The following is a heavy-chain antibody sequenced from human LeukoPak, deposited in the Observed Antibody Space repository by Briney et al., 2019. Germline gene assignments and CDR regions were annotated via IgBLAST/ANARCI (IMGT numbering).Heavy chain of an antibody. CDR2: ISAYNGNT. J-gene: IGHJ6*02. CDR1: GGTFTSYG. Sequence: GASVKVSCKASGGTFTSYGISWVRQAPGQGLEWMGWISAYNGNTNYAQKLQGRVTMTTDTSTSTAYMELRSLRSDDTAVYYCARGRAAAAKTYYYGMDVWGQGTTVTVSS. V-gene: IGHV1-18*01. CDR3: ARGRAAAAKTYYYGMDV. D-gene: IGHD6-13*01.